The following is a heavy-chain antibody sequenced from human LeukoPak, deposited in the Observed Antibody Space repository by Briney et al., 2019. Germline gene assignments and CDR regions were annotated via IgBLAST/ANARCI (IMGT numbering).Heavy chain of an antibody. V-gene: IGHV4-39*07. CDR2: IFYSGNT. CDR3: AREMDRVMDDAFDI. J-gene: IGHJ3*02. D-gene: IGHD2-2*03. Sequence: SSETLSLTCTVSGGSISSSTYYWGWIRQPPGKGLEWIGVIFYSGNTFYNPSLRSRVTISVDTSKNQFSLNLRSVTAADTAVYYCAREMDRVMDDAFDIWGQGTMVTVSS. CDR1: GGSISSSTYY.